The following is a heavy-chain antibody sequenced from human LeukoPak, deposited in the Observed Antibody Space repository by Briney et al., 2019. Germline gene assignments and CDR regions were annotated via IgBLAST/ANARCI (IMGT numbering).Heavy chain of an antibody. V-gene: IGHV3-7*01. Sequence: PGGSLRLSCEASGFIFSDYWMTWVRQVPGKGLEWLTNIKPDGSDKNYVDSVRGRFTNSRDNSKNSLYLQMNSLRAEDTAIYYCARGLYHRSGLAWDYWGQGILVTVSS. D-gene: IGHD3-22*01. J-gene: IGHJ4*02. CDR3: ARGLYHRSGLAWDY. CDR2: IKPDGSDK. CDR1: GFIFSDYW.